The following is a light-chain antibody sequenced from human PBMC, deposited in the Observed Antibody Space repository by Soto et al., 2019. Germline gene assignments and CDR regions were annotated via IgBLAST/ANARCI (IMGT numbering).Light chain of an antibody. J-gene: IGKJ4*01. CDR1: RSSSNF. CDR2: AAS. Sequence: DFQITQSPSSRSASLGGRVTITCRGSRSSSNFLNWLQHKPGKAPRVLISAASTLQSGVPSRFSGSVSGTDFTLTISRLQPEDSAGYYCQQYDNSALTFGGGTKVDIK. V-gene: IGKV1-39*01. CDR3: QQYDNSALT.